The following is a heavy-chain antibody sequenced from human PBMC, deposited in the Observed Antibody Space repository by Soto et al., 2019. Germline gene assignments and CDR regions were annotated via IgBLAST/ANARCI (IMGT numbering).Heavy chain of an antibody. CDR1: GFTFSSYA. Sequence: EVQLLESGGGLVQPGGSLRLSCAASGFTFSSYAMSWVRQAPGKGLEWVSAISGSGGSTYYADSVKGRFTISRDNSKNTLYLKMNSLRAEDTAVYYCAQAPDSSGYGSWGQGTLVTVSS. CDR2: ISGSGGST. J-gene: IGHJ4*02. CDR3: AQAPDSSGYGS. D-gene: IGHD3-22*01. V-gene: IGHV3-23*01.